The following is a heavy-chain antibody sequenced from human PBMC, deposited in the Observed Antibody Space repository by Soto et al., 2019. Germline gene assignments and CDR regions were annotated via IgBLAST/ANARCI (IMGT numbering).Heavy chain of an antibody. Sequence: SXGSLRLSCVASGFTFTHYRIHWVRQAPGKGLEWVARINSDGSNINYADSVKGRFTISRDNSKNTVFLQMHSLTDDDSALYFCARAGDWNYVQDFWGQGTLVTVSS. CDR1: GFTFTHYR. V-gene: IGHV3-74*01. CDR2: INSDGSNI. CDR3: ARAGDWNYVQDF. D-gene: IGHD1-7*01. J-gene: IGHJ4*02.